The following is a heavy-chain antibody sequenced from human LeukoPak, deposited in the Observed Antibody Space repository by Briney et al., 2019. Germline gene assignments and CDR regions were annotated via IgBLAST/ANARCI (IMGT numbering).Heavy chain of an antibody. D-gene: IGHD6-13*01. CDR2: INPNSGGT. CDR3: ATAAGSWDFDY. J-gene: IGHJ4*02. Sequence: ASVKVSCKASGYTLTGHYMHWVRQAPGQGLERMGWINPNSGGTNYAQKFQGRVTMTRDTSISTAYMELSGLRSDDTAVFFCATAAGSWDFDYWGQGTLVTVSS. V-gene: IGHV1-2*02. CDR1: GYTLTGHY.